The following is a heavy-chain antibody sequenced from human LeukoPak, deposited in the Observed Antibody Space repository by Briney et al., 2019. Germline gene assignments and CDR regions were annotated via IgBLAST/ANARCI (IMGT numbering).Heavy chain of an antibody. D-gene: IGHD1-26*01. J-gene: IGHJ4*02. CDR3: AKDWDSGSYPGFFDY. Sequence: GGSLRLSCVVSGLAFRSHGMHWVRQAPGKGLEWVAVISYDGSNKYYADSVKGRFTISRDNSKNTLYLQMNSLRAEDTAVYYCAKDWDSGSYPGFFDYWGQGTLVTVSS. V-gene: IGHV3-30*18. CDR2: ISYDGSNK. CDR1: GLAFRSHG.